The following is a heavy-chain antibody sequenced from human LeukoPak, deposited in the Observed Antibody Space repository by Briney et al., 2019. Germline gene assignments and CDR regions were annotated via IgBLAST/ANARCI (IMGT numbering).Heavy chain of an antibody. Sequence: GGSLRLSCAASGFTFSSYSLNWVRQAPGKGLEWVSSISSSSSYIYYADSVKGRFTISRDNAKNSLYLQMNSLRAEDTAVYYRARDGGNYYLDYWGQGTLVTVSS. CDR3: ARDGGNYYLDY. V-gene: IGHV3-21*01. J-gene: IGHJ4*02. CDR1: GFTFSSYS. D-gene: IGHD3-16*01. CDR2: ISSSSSYI.